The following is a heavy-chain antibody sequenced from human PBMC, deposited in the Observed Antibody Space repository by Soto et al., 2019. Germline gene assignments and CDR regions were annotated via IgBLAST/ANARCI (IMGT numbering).Heavy chain of an antibody. Sequence: SETLSLTCTFSGGSISSYYWSWIRQPPGKGLEWIGYIYYSGSTNYNPSLKSRVTISTDTSKNQFSLKLSSVTAADTAVYYCARGQGLQGPYYFDYWGQGTLVTVSS. CDR1: GGSISSYY. CDR2: IYYSGST. D-gene: IGHD4-4*01. V-gene: IGHV4-59*01. CDR3: ARGQGLQGPYYFDY. J-gene: IGHJ4*02.